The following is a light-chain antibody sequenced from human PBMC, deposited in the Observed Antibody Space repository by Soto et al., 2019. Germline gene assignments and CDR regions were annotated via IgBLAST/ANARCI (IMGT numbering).Light chain of an antibody. CDR3: EYYGTSIT. Sequence: EIVLTQSPGTLSLSPWERVTLSCMASQSISNNHLAWYQQKPGQAPRLLIHGTSNRATGIPDRFSGSGSGTDFTLTFSRLEPEDFAVYYCEYYGTSITFGGGTKVDIK. CDR2: GTS. V-gene: IGKV3-20*01. J-gene: IGKJ4*01. CDR1: QSISNNH.